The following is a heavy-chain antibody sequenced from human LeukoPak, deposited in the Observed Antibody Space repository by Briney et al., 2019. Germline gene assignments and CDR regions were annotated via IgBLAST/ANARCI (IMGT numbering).Heavy chain of an antibody. Sequence: SVKVSCKASGYTFTNYGISWVRQAPGQGLEWMGGIIPIFGTANYAQKFQGRVTITTDESTSTAYMELSSLRSEDTAVYYCASIAARRYYYYYMDVWGKGTTVTVSS. CDR3: ASIAARRYYYYYMDV. CDR1: GYTFTNYG. CDR2: IIPIFGTA. V-gene: IGHV1-69*05. J-gene: IGHJ6*03. D-gene: IGHD6-6*01.